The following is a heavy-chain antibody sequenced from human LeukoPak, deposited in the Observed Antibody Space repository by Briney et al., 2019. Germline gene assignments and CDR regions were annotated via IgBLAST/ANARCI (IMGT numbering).Heavy chain of an antibody. CDR3: ARYSATGNYFDY. CDR1: GGSISSGGYY. CDR2: IYYSGST. J-gene: IGHJ4*02. V-gene: IGHV4-31*03. Sequence: PSETLSLTCTVSGGSISSGGYYWSWIRQHPGKGLEWIGYIYYSGSTYYNPSLKSRVTISVDTSKNQFSLKLSSVTAADTAVYYCARYSATGNYFDYWGQGTLVTVSS. D-gene: IGHD1-1*01.